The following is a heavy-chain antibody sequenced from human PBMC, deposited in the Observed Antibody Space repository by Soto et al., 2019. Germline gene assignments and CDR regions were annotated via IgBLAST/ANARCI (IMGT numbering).Heavy chain of an antibody. Sequence: SETLSLTCTVSGCSISSYDWSWIRQPPGKGLEWIGYIYYSGSTNYNPSLKSRVTISVDTSKNQFSLKLSSVTAADTAVYYCARLPREYGSGSYYHDAFDIWGQGTMVTVSS. CDR2: IYYSGST. J-gene: IGHJ3*02. V-gene: IGHV4-59*08. CDR3: ARLPREYGSGSYYHDAFDI. CDR1: GCSISSYD. D-gene: IGHD3-10*01.